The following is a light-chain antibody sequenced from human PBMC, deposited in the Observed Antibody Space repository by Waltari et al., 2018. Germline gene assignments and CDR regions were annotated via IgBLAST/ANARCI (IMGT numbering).Light chain of an antibody. CDR1: QSIRSQ. J-gene: IGKJ3*01. CDR3: QHYLNLPVA. CDR2: GAS. Sequence: EIVLTQFPGTLSLSPGERLILSCRASQSIRSQLAWYQQKPGQAPRLLIHGASNRATGVPDRFSGSGSGTDFSLTISRLDPEDCAVYYCQHYLNLPVAFGPGTKVEIK. V-gene: IGKV3-20*01.